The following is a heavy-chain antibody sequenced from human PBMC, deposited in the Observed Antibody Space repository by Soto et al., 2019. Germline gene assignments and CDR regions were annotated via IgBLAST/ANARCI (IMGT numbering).Heavy chain of an antibody. J-gene: IGHJ5*02. D-gene: IGHD2-2*01. CDR1: GGTFSSFA. V-gene: IGHV1-69*19. CDR2: IIPIFGRT. Sequence: QVQLVQSGAEVKKPGSSVNVSCKASGGTFSSFAFSWVRQAPGQGLEWMGDIIPIFGRTHYAQKFQGRVTITADESTFTAYMELSSLTSDDTPVYYCARGDTHQLLRGWFDPWGQGTLVIVSS. CDR3: ARGDTHQLLRGWFDP.